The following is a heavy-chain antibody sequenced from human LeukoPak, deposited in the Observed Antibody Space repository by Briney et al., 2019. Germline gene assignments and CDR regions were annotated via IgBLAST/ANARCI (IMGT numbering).Heavy chain of an antibody. V-gene: IGHV5-51*01. D-gene: IGHD4-23*01. CDR2: IYPGDSDT. Sequence: GESLKISCNGLGPIFTSYWIGWVRQLPGKGLEWMGVIYPGDSDTRYSPSFQGQVTISADKSSSTAYLQWSSLKASDTAMYYCAIHGRAYGGNSGLDYWGQGTLVTVSS. CDR3: AIHGRAYGGNSGLDY. CDR1: GPIFTSYW. J-gene: IGHJ4*02.